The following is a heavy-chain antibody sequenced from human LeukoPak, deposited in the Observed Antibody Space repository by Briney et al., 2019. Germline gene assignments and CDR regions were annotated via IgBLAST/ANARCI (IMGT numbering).Heavy chain of an antibody. CDR2: ISYDGSNK. CDR3: AKDVSWNWFDP. J-gene: IGHJ5*02. CDR1: GFTISTYA. V-gene: IGHV3-30*18. Sequence: PGRSLRLSCAASGFTISTYAMHWVRQAPGKGLEWVAVISYDGSNKYYADSVKGRFTISRDNSKNTLYLQMNTLRAEDTAVYYCAKDVSWNWFDPWGQGTLVTVSS.